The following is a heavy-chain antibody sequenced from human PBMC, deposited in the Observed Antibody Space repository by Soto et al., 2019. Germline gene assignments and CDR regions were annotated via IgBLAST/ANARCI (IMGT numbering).Heavy chain of an antibody. CDR2: INPSGGST. J-gene: IGHJ5*02. Sequence: ASVKVSCKASGYTFTSYYMHWVRQAPGQGLEWMGIINPSGGSTSYALKFQGRVTMTRDTSTSTVYMELSSLRSEDTAVYYCARDLTVHQHWFDPWGQGTLVTVSS. CDR3: ARDLTVHQHWFDP. V-gene: IGHV1-46*01. D-gene: IGHD1-1*01. CDR1: GYTFTSYY.